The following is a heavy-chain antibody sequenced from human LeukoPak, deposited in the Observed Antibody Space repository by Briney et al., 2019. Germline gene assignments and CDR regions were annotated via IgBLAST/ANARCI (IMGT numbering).Heavy chain of an antibody. D-gene: IGHD6-6*01. J-gene: IGHJ4*02. CDR2: ISYDGSNK. CDR1: GFTFSSYA. Sequence: GGSLRLSCAASGFTFSSYAMHWVRQAPGKGLEWVAVISYDGSNKYYADSVKGRFTISRDKSKNTLYLQMNSLRAEDTAVYYCARDLYSSSSELDYWGQGTLVTVSS. V-gene: IGHV3-30*04. CDR3: ARDLYSSSSELDY.